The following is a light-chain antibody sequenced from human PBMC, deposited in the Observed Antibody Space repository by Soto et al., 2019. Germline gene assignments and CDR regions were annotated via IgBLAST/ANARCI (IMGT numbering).Light chain of an antibody. CDR2: DVS. CDR3: NSFTTGSTVVV. J-gene: IGLJ2*01. CDR1: SSDVGGYNY. Sequence: QSVLTQPASVSGSPGQSITISCTGTSSDVGGYNYVSWYQQHPGKAPKLLIYDVSHRPSGVSNRFSGSKSGNTASLSISGLQADDEADYYCNSFTTGSTVVVFGGGTKLTVL. V-gene: IGLV2-14*03.